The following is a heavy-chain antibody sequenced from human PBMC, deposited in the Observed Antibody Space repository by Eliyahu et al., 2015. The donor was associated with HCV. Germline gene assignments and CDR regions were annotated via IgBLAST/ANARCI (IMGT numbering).Heavy chain of an antibody. CDR2: INHSGST. D-gene: IGHD4-17*01. CDR3: ARPAQRTLSTVTRHSWFDP. J-gene: IGHJ5*02. V-gene: IGHV4-34*01. CDR1: GGSFSGYY. Sequence: QVQLQQWGAGLLKPSETLSLTCAVYGGSFSGYYWSWIRQPPGKGLEWIGEINHSGSTNYNPSLKSRVTISVDTSKKQFSLKLSSVTAADTAVYYCARPAQRTLSTVTRHSWFDPWGQGTLVTVSS.